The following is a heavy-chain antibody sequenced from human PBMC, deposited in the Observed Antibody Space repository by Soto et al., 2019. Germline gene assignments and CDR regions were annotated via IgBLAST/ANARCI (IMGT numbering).Heavy chain of an antibody. CDR3: ARGRGGTLRGLNYYYYMDV. J-gene: IGHJ6*03. CDR2: MNPNSGNT. CDR1: GYTFTSYD. Sequence: QVKLVQSGAEVKKPGASVKVSCKASGYTFTSYDINWVRQATGQGLEWMGWMNPNSGNTGYAQKFQGRVTMTRNTSISTAYMELSSLRSEDTAVYYCARGRGGTLRGLNYYYYMDVWGKGTTVTVSS. D-gene: IGHD1-1*01. V-gene: IGHV1-8*01.